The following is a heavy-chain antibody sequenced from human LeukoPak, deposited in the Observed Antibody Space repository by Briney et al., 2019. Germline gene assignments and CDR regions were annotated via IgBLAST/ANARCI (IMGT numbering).Heavy chain of an antibody. CDR1: GGTLSSYA. CDR3: ASTTYYYDSSGYYFDY. V-gene: IGHV1-69*05. D-gene: IGHD3-22*01. CDR2: IIPIFGTA. J-gene: IGHJ4*02. Sequence: ASVKVPCKASGGTLSSYAISWVRQAPGQGLEWMGGIIPIFGTANYAQKFQGRVTITTDESTSTAYMELSSLRSEDTAVYYCASTTYYYDSSGYYFDYWGQGTLVTVSS.